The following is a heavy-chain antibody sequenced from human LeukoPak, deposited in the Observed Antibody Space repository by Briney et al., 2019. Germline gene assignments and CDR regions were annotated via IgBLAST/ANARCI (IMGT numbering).Heavy chain of an antibody. D-gene: IGHD3-10*01. CDR3: ARELYASGLGDY. V-gene: IGHV1-2*02. CDR1: GYTFTGYY. J-gene: IGHJ4*02. CDR2: INPKSGGT. Sequence: ASVKVSCKASGYTFTGYYMHWVRQAPGQGLEWMGWINPKSGGTNYAQKFQGRVTMTRDTSTSTAYMELRGLKSDDTAIYYCARELYASGLGDYWGQGTLVTVSS.